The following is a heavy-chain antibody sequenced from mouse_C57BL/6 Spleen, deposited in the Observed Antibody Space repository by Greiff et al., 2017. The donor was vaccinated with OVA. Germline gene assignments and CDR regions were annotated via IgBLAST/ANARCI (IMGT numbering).Heavy chain of an antibody. CDR2: IYPGSGST. J-gene: IGHJ4*01. D-gene: IGHD3-2*02. CDR1: GYTFTSYW. Sequence: QVQLQQPGAELVKPGASVKMSCKASGYTFTSYWITWVKQRPGQGLEWIGDIYPGSGSTNYNEKFKSKATLTVATSSSTAYMQLSSLTSEASAVYYYARGSSGYAMDYWGQGTSVTVSS. CDR3: ARGSSGYAMDY. V-gene: IGHV1-55*01.